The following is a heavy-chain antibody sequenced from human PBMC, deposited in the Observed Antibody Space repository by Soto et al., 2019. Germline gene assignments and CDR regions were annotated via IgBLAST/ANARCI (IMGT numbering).Heavy chain of an antibody. CDR3: AKYIQVWFKSCYGMAV. CDR2: ISYDGSNK. J-gene: IGHJ6*01. CDR1: GFTFRSYG. D-gene: IGHD5-18*01. Sequence: QVQLVESGGGVVQPGRSLRLSCAASGFTFRSYGMHWVRQAPGKGLEWVAVISYDGSNKYYADSVKGRFTISRDNSKNTRYMKMNSLRGEDTAVYYCAKYIQVWFKSCYGMAVW. V-gene: IGHV3-30*18.